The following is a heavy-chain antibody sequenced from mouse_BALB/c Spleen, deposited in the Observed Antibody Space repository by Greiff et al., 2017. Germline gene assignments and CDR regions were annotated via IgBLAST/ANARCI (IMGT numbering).Heavy chain of an antibody. CDR3: ARWDYRYDDYAMDY. J-gene: IGHJ4*01. CDR1: GFNIKDTY. V-gene: IGHV14-3*02. D-gene: IGHD2-14*01. Sequence: VQLQQSGAELVKPGASVKLSCTASGFNIKDTYMHWVKQRPEQGLEWIGRIDPANGNTKYDPKFQGKATITADTSSNTAYLQLSSLTSEDTAVYYCARWDYRYDDYAMDYWGQGTSGTVSS. CDR2: IDPANGNT.